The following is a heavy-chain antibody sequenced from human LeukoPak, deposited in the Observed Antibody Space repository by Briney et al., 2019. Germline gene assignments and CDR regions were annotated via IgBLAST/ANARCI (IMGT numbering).Heavy chain of an antibody. CDR1: GGSFSGYY. CDR3: ARYGRGWYSNIDWFDP. D-gene: IGHD4-4*01. V-gene: IGHV4-34*01. CDR2: IYYSGGT. Sequence: PSETLSLTCAVYGGSFSGYYWSWIRQPPGKGLEWIGSIYYSGGTYYNPSLKSRVTISVDTSKNQFSLKLSSVTAADTAVYYCARYGRGWYSNIDWFDPWGQGTLVTVSS. J-gene: IGHJ5*02.